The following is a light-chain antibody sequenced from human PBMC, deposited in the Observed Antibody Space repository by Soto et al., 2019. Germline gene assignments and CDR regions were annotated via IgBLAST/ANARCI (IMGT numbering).Light chain of an antibody. CDR2: EVA. CDR1: SSDIGAYNF. CDR3: TSYRSATTPPYV. J-gene: IGLJ1*01. Sequence: QSALTQPASVSGSPGQSITISCTGTSSDIGAYNFVSWYQHHPGKAPKLLIYEVAYRPSGISNRFSGSKSANTASLTISGLQAEDEADYFCTSYRSATTPPYVFGSGTKVTV. V-gene: IGLV2-14*01.